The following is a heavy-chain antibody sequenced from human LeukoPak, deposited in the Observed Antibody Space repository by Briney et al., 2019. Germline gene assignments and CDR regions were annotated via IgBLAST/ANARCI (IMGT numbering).Heavy chain of an antibody. CDR3: ASRRGSRFDY. V-gene: IGHV4-31*03. CDR1: GGSISSGGYY. D-gene: IGHD3-10*01. J-gene: IGHJ4*02. CDR2: IYYSGST. Sequence: NPSETLSLTCTVSGGSISSGGYYWSWIRQHPGKGLEWIGYIYYSGSTYHNPSLKSRVTISVDTSKNQFSLKLSSVTAADTAVYYCASRRGSRFDYWGQGTLVTVSS.